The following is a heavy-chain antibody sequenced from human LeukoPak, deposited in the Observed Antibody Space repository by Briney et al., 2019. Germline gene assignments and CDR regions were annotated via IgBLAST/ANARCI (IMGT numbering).Heavy chain of an antibody. D-gene: IGHD3-10*01. CDR2: ISYDGSNQ. V-gene: IGHV3-30*18. CDR3: AKDLEFYQPVRGKYFDY. CDR1: GFTFSIYG. Sequence: PGRSLRLSCAASGFTFSIYGMHWVRQAPGKGLEWVAFISYDGSNQYYADSVKGRFTISRDKSKKILYLQMNSLRAEDTAVYYCAKDLEFYQPVRGKYFDYWGQGTLVTVSS. J-gene: IGHJ4*02.